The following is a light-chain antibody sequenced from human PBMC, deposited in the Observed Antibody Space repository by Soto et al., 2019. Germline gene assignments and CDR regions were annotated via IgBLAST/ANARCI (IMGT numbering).Light chain of an antibody. J-gene: IGLJ2*01. CDR2: DVS. CDR1: SSDVGGYNY. V-gene: IGLV2-14*01. Sequence: QSALTQPASVSGSPGQSITISCTGTSSDVGGYNYVSWYQQHPGKAPKLMMYDVSNRPSGVSNRFSGAKSGNTASLTISGHQAEDEADYYCSSYTSSSTLVFGGGTKLTVL. CDR3: SSYTSSSTLV.